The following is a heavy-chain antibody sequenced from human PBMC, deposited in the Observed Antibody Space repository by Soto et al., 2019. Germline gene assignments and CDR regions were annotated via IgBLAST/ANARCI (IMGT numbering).Heavy chain of an antibody. Sequence: VHLLESGGGFVQPGGSLRLSCVASGFTFSSYAMTWVRQAPGKGLEWVASISGSAISTEYADSVRGRFTISRDNSKTTVYLRMNDLRPDDTAVYYCATWHEREHAYDVWGQGTTVTVSS. CDR1: GFTFSSYA. CDR3: ATWHEREHAYDV. V-gene: IGHV3-23*01. D-gene: IGHD1-1*01. J-gene: IGHJ3*01. CDR2: ISGSAIST.